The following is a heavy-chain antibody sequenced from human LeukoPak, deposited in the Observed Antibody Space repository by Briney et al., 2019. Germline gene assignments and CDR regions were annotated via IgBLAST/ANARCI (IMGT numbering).Heavy chain of an antibody. D-gene: IGHD3-22*01. Sequence: SETLSLTCTVSGGSISSYYWSWIRQPPGKGLEWIGYIYYTGSTNNTSLKSRVTISVDTSKNQFSLKLSSVTAADTAVYYCAGRTRSDYYYLFDYWGQGTLVTVSS. V-gene: IGHV4-59*01. J-gene: IGHJ4*02. CDR1: GGSISSYY. CDR3: AGRTRSDYYYLFDY. CDR2: IYYTGST.